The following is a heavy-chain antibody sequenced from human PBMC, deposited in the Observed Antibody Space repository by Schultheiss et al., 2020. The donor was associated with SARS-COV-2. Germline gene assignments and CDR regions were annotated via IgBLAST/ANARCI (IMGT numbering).Heavy chain of an antibody. D-gene: IGHD1-26*01. Sequence: GSLRLSCAAYGGSLSAYYCSWIRQSPGTGLEWIGEINHSVSTNYNPSHKSRVTISLDTSKNQFSVSLRSVTAADTAVYYCARAMGVGRRFDSWGQGTLVTVSS. V-gene: IGHV4-34*01. CDR2: INHSVST. CDR3: ARAMGVGRRFDS. J-gene: IGHJ4*02. CDR1: GGSLSAYY.